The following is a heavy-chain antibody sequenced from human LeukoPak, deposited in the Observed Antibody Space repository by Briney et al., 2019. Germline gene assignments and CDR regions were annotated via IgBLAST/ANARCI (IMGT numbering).Heavy chain of an antibody. J-gene: IGHJ3*02. CDR1: GFTFSSYE. CDR3: ARFTPDNSDEVVPAADDAFDI. V-gene: IGHV3-48*03. Sequence: PGGSLRLSCAASGFTFSSYEMNWVRQAPGKGLEWVSYISSSGSTIYYADSVKGRFTISRDNAKNSLYLQMNSLRAEDTAVYYCARFTPDNSDEVVPAADDAFDIWGQGTMVTVSS. D-gene: IGHD2-2*01. CDR2: ISSSGSTI.